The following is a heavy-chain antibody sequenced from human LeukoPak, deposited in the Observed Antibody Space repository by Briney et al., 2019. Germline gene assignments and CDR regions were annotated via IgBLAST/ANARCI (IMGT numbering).Heavy chain of an antibody. CDR1: GGSFSGYY. J-gene: IGHJ6*02. V-gene: IGHV4-34*01. Sequence: SETLSLTCAVYGGSFSGYYWSWIRQPPGKGLEWIGEINHSGSTNYNPSLKSRVTMSVDTSKNQFSLKLSSVTAADTAVYYCARAHSSGWYDEEVWPRPVYYYYGMDVWGQGTTVTVSS. CDR3: ARAHSSGWYDEEVWPRPVYYYYGMDV. CDR2: INHSGST. D-gene: IGHD6-19*01.